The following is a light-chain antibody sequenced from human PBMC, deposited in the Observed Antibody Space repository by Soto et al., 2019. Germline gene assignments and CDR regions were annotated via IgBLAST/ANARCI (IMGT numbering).Light chain of an antibody. CDR2: DAS. J-gene: IGKJ4*02. Sequence: DIQMTQSPSSLSASVGDRVTITCQASQDISNYLNWYQQKPGKAPKLLIYDASNLETGVPSRCSGSGSGTDFTFTISSLQPEDIATYYCQQYDNLPITFGGVTKVEIK. V-gene: IGKV1-33*01. CDR3: QQYDNLPIT. CDR1: QDISNY.